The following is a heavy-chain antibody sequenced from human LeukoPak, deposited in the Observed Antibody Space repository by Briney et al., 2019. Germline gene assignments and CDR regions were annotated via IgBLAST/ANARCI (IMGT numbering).Heavy chain of an antibody. V-gene: IGHV1-18*01. J-gene: IGHJ5*02. D-gene: IGHD2-2*01. CDR3: ARGGDIVVVPAARNWFDP. CDR1: GYTFTSYG. Sequence: ASVKVSCKASGYTFTSYGISWVRQAPGQGLEWMGWISAYNGNTDYAQKLQGRVTMTTDTSTSTAYMELRSLRSDDTAVYYCARGGDIVVVPAARNWFDPWGQGTLVTVSS. CDR2: ISAYNGNT.